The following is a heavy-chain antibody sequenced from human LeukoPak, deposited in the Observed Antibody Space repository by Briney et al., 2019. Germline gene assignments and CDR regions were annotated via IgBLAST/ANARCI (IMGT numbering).Heavy chain of an antibody. J-gene: IGHJ4*02. D-gene: IGHD3-16*01. V-gene: IGHV3-48*01. CDR3: ARGRWGMGNDY. CDR1: GFTFSSYN. Sequence: PGGSLRLSCAASGFTFSSYNMNWVRQAPGKGLEWVSFISGSSSTVYYADSVKGRFTISRDNAKNSLYLQMNSLRAEDTAVYYCARGRWGMGNDYWGQGTLVTVSS. CDR2: ISGSSSTV.